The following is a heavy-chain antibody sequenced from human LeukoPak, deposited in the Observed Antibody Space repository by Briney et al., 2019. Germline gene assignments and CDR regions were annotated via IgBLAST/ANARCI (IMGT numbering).Heavy chain of an antibody. CDR3: AREEQWMAKFDY. V-gene: IGHV3-48*04. D-gene: IGHD6-19*01. Sequence: GGSLRLSRAASGFIFRTYSMNWVRQAPGKGLEWVSYISSSSSTIYYADSVKGRFTISRDNAKNSLYLQMNSLRAEDTAVYYCAREEQWMAKFDYWGQGTLVTVSS. CDR1: GFIFRTYS. J-gene: IGHJ4*02. CDR2: ISSSSSTI.